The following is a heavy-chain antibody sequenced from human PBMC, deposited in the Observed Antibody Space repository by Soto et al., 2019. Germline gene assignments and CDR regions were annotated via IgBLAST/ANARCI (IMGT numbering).Heavy chain of an antibody. J-gene: IGHJ4*02. D-gene: IGHD2-21*01. V-gene: IGHV3-72*01. CDR1: GFTFIDHF. CDR3: AVTVVSDGENLDY. CDR2: VRHRAHGYTT. Sequence: EVQLVESGGGLVQPGGSLRLSCAASGFTFIDHFMDCCRQAPGQVLEWVGRVRHRAHGYTTQYGASVKDRFTMSRDGSQNSLYLQMNLLKTADTAVYYCAVTVVSDGENLDYFGAGTLVTISS.